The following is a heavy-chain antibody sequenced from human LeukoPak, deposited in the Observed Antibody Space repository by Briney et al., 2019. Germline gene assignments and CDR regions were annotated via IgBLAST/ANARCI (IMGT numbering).Heavy chain of an antibody. CDR3: ARDLVDNACDF. Sequence: ASVKVSCKASGYTFTSYDIIWLRQATGQGLEWMGWMNPNNGNTGYVQKLRGRLTMTRDTSISTAYMELSSLRSEDTAVYYCARDLVDNACDFWGQGTLVTVSS. J-gene: IGHJ4*02. CDR2: MNPNNGNT. D-gene: IGHD2-8*01. V-gene: IGHV1-8*02. CDR1: GYTFTSYD.